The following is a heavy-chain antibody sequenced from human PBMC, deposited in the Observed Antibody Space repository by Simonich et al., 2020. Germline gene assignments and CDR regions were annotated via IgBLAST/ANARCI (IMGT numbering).Heavy chain of an antibody. CDR3: ARGRGGMSRGYVDY. V-gene: IGHV1-8*03. CDR2: MNPNSGNT. CDR1: GYTFTSYD. J-gene: IGHJ4*02. D-gene: IGHD2-15*01. Sequence: QVQLVQSGAEVKKPGASVKVSCKASGYTFTSYDSKWVRQDTGQGLEWMGWMNPNSGNTGYAQKFQGKGTITRNTSISTAYRELSSLRSEDTAVYYCARGRGGMSRGYVDYWGQGTLVTVSS.